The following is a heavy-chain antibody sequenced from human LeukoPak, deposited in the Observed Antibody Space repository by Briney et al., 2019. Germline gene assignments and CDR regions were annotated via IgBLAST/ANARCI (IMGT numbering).Heavy chain of an antibody. J-gene: IGHJ4*02. D-gene: IGHD3-22*01. CDR3: ARFYDSSLYYFHY. CDR2: IYTSGST. Sequence: SETLSLTCTVSGDFISTYYWSWIRQPAGKGLEWIGRIYTSGSTSFNPSLKSRVSMSVETSKNQFSLKLSSVTAADTAVYYCARFYDSSLYYFHYWGQGTLVTVSS. CDR1: GDFISTYY. V-gene: IGHV4-4*07.